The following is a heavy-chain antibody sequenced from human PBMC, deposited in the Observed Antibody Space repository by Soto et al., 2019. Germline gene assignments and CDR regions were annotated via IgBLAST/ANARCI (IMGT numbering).Heavy chain of an antibody. J-gene: IGHJ6*02. CDR3: ARDISSYDNYYYYGMDV. CDR1: GFTFSDYY. D-gene: IGHD3-22*01. V-gene: IGHV3-11*01. Sequence: GGSLRLSCAASGFTFSDYYMTWIRQAPGKGPEWVSHISSSGSTIYYADSVKGRFTISRDNAKNSLYLQMDSLRAEDTALYYCARDISSYDNYYYYGMDVWGQGTTVTVSS. CDR2: ISSSGSTI.